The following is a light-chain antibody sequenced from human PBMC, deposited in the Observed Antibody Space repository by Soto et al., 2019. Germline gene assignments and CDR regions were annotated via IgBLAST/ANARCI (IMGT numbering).Light chain of an antibody. CDR2: LGS. J-gene: IGKJ2*01. CDR3: MQALQTPYT. Sequence: DIVMTQSPLSLPVTPGEPASISCRSSQSLLHSNGYNYLDWYLQKPGQSPQILIYLGSNRASGVXDXCSGSGSGTDFTLKISRVEAEDVGVYYCMQALQTPYTFGQGTKLEIK. V-gene: IGKV2-28*01. CDR1: QSLLHSNGYNY.